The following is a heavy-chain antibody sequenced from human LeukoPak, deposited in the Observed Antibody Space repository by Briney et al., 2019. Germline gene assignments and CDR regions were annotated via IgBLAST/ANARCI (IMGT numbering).Heavy chain of an antibody. V-gene: IGHV4-31*03. CDR1: GGSISSGGYY. J-gene: IGHJ4*02. D-gene: IGHD3-16*01. Sequence: SQTLSLTCTVSGGSISSGGYYWIWIRQHPGKGLEWIGYIYYSGSTYYNPSLNSRVTISVDTSNNQFSLKLSSVTAADTAVYYCARVVRGGAYFDYWGQGTLITVSS. CDR3: ARVVRGGAYFDY. CDR2: IYYSGST.